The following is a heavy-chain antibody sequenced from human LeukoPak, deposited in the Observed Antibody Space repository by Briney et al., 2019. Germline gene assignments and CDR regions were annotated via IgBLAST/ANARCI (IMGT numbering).Heavy chain of an antibody. CDR1: GGSISSYY. Sequence: PSETLSLTCTVSGGSISSYYWSWIRQPAGKGLEWLGRIYTSGSTNYNPSLKSRVTMSVDTSKNQFSLKLSSVTAADTSVYYCARDFAYCGGDCYSFYYYYMDVWGKGTTVTVSS. J-gene: IGHJ6*03. D-gene: IGHD2-21*01. CDR3: ARDFAYCGGDCYSFYYYYMDV. CDR2: IYTSGST. V-gene: IGHV4-4*07.